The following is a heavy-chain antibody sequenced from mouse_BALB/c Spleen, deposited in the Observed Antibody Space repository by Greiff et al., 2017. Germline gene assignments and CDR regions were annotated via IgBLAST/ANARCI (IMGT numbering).Heavy chain of an antibody. V-gene: IGHV1S29*02. CDR2: IYPYNGGT. Sequence: VQLQQSGPELVKPGASVKISCKASGYTFTDYNMHWVKQSHGKSLEWIGYIYPYNGGTGYNQKFKSKATLTVDNSSSTAYMELRSLTSEDSAVYYCVYYRYDAWGQGTSVTVSS. J-gene: IGHJ4*01. D-gene: IGHD2-14*01. CDR3: VYYRYDA. CDR1: GYTFTDYN.